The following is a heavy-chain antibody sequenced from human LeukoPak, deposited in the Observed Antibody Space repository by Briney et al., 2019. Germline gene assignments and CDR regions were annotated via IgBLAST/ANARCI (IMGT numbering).Heavy chain of an antibody. J-gene: IGHJ4*02. CDR3: ARGRSYYDSSGYVDY. CDR1: GYTFTGYY. Sequence: ASVKVSCKASGYTFTGYYMHWVRQAPGQGLEWMGWINPNSGGTNYAQKFQGRVTMTRDTSISTAYMELSRLRSDDTAVYYCARGRSYYDSSGYVDYWGQGTLSPSPQ. CDR2: INPNSGGT. D-gene: IGHD3-22*01. V-gene: IGHV1-2*02.